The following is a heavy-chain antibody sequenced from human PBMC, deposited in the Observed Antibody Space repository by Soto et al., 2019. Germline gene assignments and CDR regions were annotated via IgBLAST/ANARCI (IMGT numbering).Heavy chain of an antibody. V-gene: IGHV1-2*04. D-gene: IGHD1-26*01. CDR2: VNPHSGAT. CDR3: ARPPNPWEPYAFHI. J-gene: IGHJ3*02. CDR1: GYTFTAYY. Sequence: GASVKVSCKASGYTFTAYYIHWLRQAPRQGLEWMGWVNPHSGATVFAQKFLGSVTLTTDTSINTAYMELTSLTSDDTALYYCARPPNPWEPYAFHIWGHGTLVTVS.